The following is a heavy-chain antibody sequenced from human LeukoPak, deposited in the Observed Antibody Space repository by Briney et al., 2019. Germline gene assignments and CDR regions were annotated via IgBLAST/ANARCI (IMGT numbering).Heavy chain of an antibody. CDR2: ISGSGGST. V-gene: IGHV3-23*01. Sequence: GGSLRLSCAASVFTFGSYSMSWVRQAPWKGLEWVSAISGSGGSTYYADSVKGRFTISRDNSKNTLYLQMNSLRAEDTAVYYCAKDPRRHFDYWGQGTLVTVSS. CDR1: VFTFGSYS. CDR3: AKDPRRHFDY. J-gene: IGHJ4*02. D-gene: IGHD6-25*01.